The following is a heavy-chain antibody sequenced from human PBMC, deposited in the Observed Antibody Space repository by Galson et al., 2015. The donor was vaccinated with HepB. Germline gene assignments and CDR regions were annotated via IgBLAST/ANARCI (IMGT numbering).Heavy chain of an antibody. J-gene: IGHJ4*02. D-gene: IGHD2-15*01. CDR1: GFTFSNHW. CDR3: ARGYCSGGTCYAAIDY. Sequence: SLRLSCAASGFTFSNHWMSWVRQAPGKGLHWVASIKEDGSEKYYVDSVKGRFTISRDNVKNAVYLQMNSLRAEDTAVYYCARGYCSGGTCYAAIDYWGQGTLVTVSS. V-gene: IGHV3-7*01. CDR2: IKEDGSEK.